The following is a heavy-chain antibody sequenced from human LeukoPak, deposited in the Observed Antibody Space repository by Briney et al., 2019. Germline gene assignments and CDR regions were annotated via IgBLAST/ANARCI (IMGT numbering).Heavy chain of an antibody. CDR3: ARGFGPGNIAATGSGNWFDP. D-gene: IGHD6-13*01. CDR1: GGSISRSNW. V-gene: IGHV4-4*02. Sequence: ASETLSLTCVVSGGSISRSNWWSWVRQPPGKGLDWIGEIYHSGSTNYDPSLLSRLTISVDKSKNQSSLRLTSVTAADTAVYYCARGFGPGNIAATGSGNWFDPWGQGTLVTVSP. CDR2: IYHSGST. J-gene: IGHJ5*02.